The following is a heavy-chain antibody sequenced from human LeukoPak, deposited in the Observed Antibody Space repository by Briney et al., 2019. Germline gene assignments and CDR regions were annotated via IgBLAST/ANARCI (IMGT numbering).Heavy chain of an antibody. CDR1: GGSISSYY. D-gene: IGHD6-13*01. CDR3: ARLSIAAAGRGAFDI. Sequence: SETLSLTCTVSGGSISSYYWSWIRQPPGEGLGWRGYIYYSGSTNYNPSLKSRVTISVDTSKNQFSLKLSSVTAADTAVYYCARLSIAAAGRGAFDIWGQGTMVTVSS. J-gene: IGHJ3*02. V-gene: IGHV4-59*08. CDR2: IYYSGST.